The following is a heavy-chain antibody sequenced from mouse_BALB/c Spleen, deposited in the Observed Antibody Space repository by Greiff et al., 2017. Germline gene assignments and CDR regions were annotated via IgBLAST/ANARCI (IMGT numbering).Heavy chain of an antibody. J-gene: IGHJ3*01. V-gene: IGHV1-14*01. CDR1: GYTFTSYV. CDR2: INPYNDGT. CDR3: ARFGYDERFAY. Sequence: LVESGPELVKPGASVKMSCKASGYTFTSYVMHWVKQKPGQGLEWIGYINPYNDGTKYNEKFKGKATLTSDKSSSTAYMELSSLTSEDSAVYYCARFGYDERFAYWGQGTLVTVSA. D-gene: IGHD2-2*01.